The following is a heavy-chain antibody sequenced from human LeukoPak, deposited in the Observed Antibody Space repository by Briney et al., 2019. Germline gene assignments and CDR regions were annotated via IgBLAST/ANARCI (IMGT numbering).Heavy chain of an antibody. CDR2: ITNSGGNT. J-gene: IGHJ4*02. D-gene: IGHD6-19*01. Sequence: PGGSLRLSCVASGFTFSSYAMSWVRQAPGKGLEWVSAITNSGGNTEYADSVKGRFTISRDNSNNTLYLQMNSLRAEDTAVYYCAKSGSVWYYFDYWGQGTLVTVSS. V-gene: IGHV3-23*01. CDR1: GFTFSSYA. CDR3: AKSGSVWYYFDY.